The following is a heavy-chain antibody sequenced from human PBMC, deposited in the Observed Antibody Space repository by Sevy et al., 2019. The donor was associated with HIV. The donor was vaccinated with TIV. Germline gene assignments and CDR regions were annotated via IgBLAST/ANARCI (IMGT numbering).Heavy chain of an antibody. V-gene: IGHV4-34*01. CDR1: GGSFSGYY. D-gene: IGHD2-2*01. J-gene: IGHJ4*02. Sequence: SETLSLTCAVYGGSFSGYYWSWIRQPPGKGLEWIGEINHSGSTNYNPSLKSRVNISVDTSKNQFSLKLSSVTAADTAVYYCARRYCSSTSCPHSFDYWGQGTLVTVSS. CDR3: ARRYCSSTSCPHSFDY. CDR2: INHSGST.